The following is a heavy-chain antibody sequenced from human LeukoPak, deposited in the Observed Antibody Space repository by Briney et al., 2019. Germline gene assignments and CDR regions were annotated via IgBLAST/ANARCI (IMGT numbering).Heavy chain of an antibody. CDR1: GFTFSSYS. J-gene: IGHJ4*01. CDR2: ISSSSSTI. CDR3: ARDSDCSGGSCHXXDFDY. D-gene: IGHD2-15*01. V-gene: IGHV3-48*01. Sequence: GGSLRLSCAASGFTFSSYSMNWVRQAPGKGLEWVSYISSSSSTIYYADSVKGRFTISRDNAKNSLYLQMNSLRAEDTAVYYCARDSDCSGGSCHXXDFDYXXXGTLVTV.